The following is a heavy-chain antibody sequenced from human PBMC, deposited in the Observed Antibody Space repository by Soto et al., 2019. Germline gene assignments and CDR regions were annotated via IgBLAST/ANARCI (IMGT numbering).Heavy chain of an antibody. CDR3: ARGRYSGYERAVEY. J-gene: IGHJ4*02. CDR1: GGSFSGYY. V-gene: IGHV4-34*01. D-gene: IGHD5-12*01. CDR2: INHSGTT. Sequence: SETLSLTCAVYGGSFSGYYWSWIRQPPGKGLEWIGEINHSGTTNYNPSLKSRVTISVDTSKNQFSLKLSSVTAADTAVYYCARGRYSGYERAVEYWGQGTLVTVSS.